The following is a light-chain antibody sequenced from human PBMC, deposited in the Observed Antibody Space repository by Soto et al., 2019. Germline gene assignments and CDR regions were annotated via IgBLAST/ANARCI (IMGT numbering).Light chain of an antibody. CDR1: QSIRTN. CDR3: QQYKNWPRT. J-gene: IGKJ1*01. Sequence: DIVMTQSPATLSVSQGERATLSCRASQSIRTNLAWYQHKPGQAHRXLIYGASTGATGVPARFSGSGSGTEVTLTISSLKSEDGETDEGQQYKNWPRTFGQGTKVDIK. CDR2: GAS. V-gene: IGKV3-15*01.